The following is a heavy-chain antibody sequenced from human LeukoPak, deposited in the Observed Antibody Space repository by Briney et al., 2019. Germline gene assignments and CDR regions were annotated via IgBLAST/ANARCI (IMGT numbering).Heavy chain of an antibody. CDR2: IYYSGST. D-gene: IGHD3-10*01. V-gene: IGHV4-39*07. CDR1: GVSISRGSHY. J-gene: IGHJ6*03. Sequence: SETLSLTCTVSGVSISRGSHYWGWIRQPPGKGLEWIGSIYYSGSTYYNPSLKSRVTISVDTSKNQFSLKLSSVTAADTAVYYCAGVQTGVTRGMDVWGKGTTVTVSS. CDR3: AGVQTGVTRGMDV.